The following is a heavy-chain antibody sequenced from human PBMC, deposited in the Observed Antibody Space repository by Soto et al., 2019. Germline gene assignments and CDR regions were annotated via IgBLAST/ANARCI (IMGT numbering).Heavy chain of an antibody. CDR1: GASVSSYDYH. CDR3: ARDSPPPPFFNYYGLDV. V-gene: IGHV4-31*03. J-gene: IGHJ6*02. CDR2: VFYSGNN. Sequence: QVQLQESGPGLVKPLQTLSLTCTVSGASVSSYDYHWAWIRQHPGGGLEWIGYVFYSGNNYYNPSPPGRISLSLDTSKNQFSLRLTSVTAADTAVYFCARDSPPPPFFNYYGLDVWGPGTTVTVSS.